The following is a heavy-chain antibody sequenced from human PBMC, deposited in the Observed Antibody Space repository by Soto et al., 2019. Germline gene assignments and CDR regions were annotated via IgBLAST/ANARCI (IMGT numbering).Heavy chain of an antibody. CDR2: IIPISGTA. V-gene: IGHV1-69*06. Sequence: SVKVSCKASGETFSSYAISWVQQAPGQGLEWMGGIIPISGTANYAQKFQGRVTITADKSTSTAYMELGSLRSEDEAVYYCAYCGSFTVTSSVDAFDIWGQGKIVTVSS. CDR3: AYCGSFTVTSSVDAFDI. D-gene: IGHD4-4*01. J-gene: IGHJ3*02. CDR1: GETFSSYA.